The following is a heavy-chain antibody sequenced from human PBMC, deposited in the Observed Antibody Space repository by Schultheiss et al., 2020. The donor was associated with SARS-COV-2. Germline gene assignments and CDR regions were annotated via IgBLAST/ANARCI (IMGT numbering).Heavy chain of an antibody. J-gene: IGHJ6*02. Sequence: GGSLRLSCAASGFTFSSYAMHWVRQPPGKGLEWVAVISYDGSNKYYADSVKGRFTISRDNSKNTLYLQMNSLRVEDTAVYYCASEMSSWADYYYYGMDVWGQGTTVTVSS. CDR2: ISYDGSNK. V-gene: IGHV3-30*01. CDR3: ASEMSSWADYYYYGMDV. CDR1: GFTFSSYA. D-gene: IGHD6-13*01.